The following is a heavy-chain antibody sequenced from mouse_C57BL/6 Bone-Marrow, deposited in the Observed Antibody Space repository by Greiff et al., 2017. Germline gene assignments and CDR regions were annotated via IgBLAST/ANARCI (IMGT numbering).Heavy chain of an antibody. CDR3: ARGGIYYGNYAWFAY. CDR2: INPYNGGT. D-gene: IGHD2-1*01. Sequence: VQLKQSGPVLVKPGASVKMSCKASGYTFTDYYMNWVKQSHGKSLEWIGVINPYNGGTSYNQKFKGKATLTVDKSSSTAYMELNSLTSEDSAVYYCARGGIYYGNYAWFAYWGQGPLVTVSA. V-gene: IGHV1-19*01. CDR1: GYTFTDYY. J-gene: IGHJ3*01.